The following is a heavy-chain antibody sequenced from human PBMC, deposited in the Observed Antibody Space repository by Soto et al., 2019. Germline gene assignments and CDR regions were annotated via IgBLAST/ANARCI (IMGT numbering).Heavy chain of an antibody. CDR1: GFTFSSYA. J-gene: IGHJ4*02. CDR2: ISYDGSNK. Sequence: QVPLVESGGGVVQPGRSLSLSCAASGFTFSSYAMHWVRQAPGKGLEWVAVISYDGSNKYYADSVKGRFTISRDNSKNTLYLQMNSLRAEDTAVYYCARDYDYWGQGTLVTVSS. CDR3: ARDYDY. V-gene: IGHV3-30-3*01.